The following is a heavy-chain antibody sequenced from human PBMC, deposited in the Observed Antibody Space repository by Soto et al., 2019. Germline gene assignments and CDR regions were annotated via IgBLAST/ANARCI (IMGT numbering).Heavy chain of an antibody. CDR1: GYSFTSYW. V-gene: IGHV5-10-1*01. CDR3: ASNYYGEYYYYGMDV. D-gene: IGHD4-17*01. CDR2: IDPSDSYT. Sequence: PGESLKISCKGSGYSFTSYWISWVRQMPGKGLEWMGRIDPSDSYTNYSPSFQGHVTISADKSISTAYLQWSSLKASDTAMYYCASNYYGEYYYYGMDVWGQGTTVNVSS. J-gene: IGHJ6*02.